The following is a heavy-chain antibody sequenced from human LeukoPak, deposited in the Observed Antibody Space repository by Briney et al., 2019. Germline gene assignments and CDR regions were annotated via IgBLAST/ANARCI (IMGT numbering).Heavy chain of an antibody. D-gene: IGHD3-10*01. J-gene: IGHJ6*02. CDR2: IYYSGST. Sequence: SETLSLTCTVSGGSISSGGYYWSWIRQHPGKGLEWIGYIYYSGSTYYNPSLKSRVTISVDTSNNQFSLKLSSVTAADTAVYYCARGRSYYGSGSYSRGYYYYGMDVWGQGTTVTVSS. V-gene: IGHV4-31*03. CDR1: GGSISSGGYY. CDR3: ARGRSYYGSGSYSRGYYYYGMDV.